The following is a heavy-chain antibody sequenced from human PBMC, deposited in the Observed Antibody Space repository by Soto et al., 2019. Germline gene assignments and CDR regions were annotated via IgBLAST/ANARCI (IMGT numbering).Heavy chain of an antibody. Sequence: GGSLRLSCEASGFNFSTYAMSWVRQAPGKGLEWVSTISGSGGSTYYAGSVKGRFTISRDNSKNTLFLQMNSLRAEDTALYYCAKDRSPFLEWLLGFDWGQGTLVTVSS. CDR3: AKDRSPFLEWLLGFD. CDR2: ISGSGGST. V-gene: IGHV3-23*01. J-gene: IGHJ4*02. D-gene: IGHD3-3*02. CDR1: GFNFSTYA.